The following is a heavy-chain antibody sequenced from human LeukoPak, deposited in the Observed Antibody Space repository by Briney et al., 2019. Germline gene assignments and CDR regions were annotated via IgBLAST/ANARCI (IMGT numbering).Heavy chain of an antibody. CDR2: IRYDGSNK. Sequence: PGGCLRLTCAASGFTFSSYGMHWVRQAPGKGLEWVAFIRYDGSNKYYADSVNGRFTISRDNSKNTLYLQMNSLRAEDTAVYYCAKDQQWLSTFDYWGQGTLVTVSS. D-gene: IGHD6-19*01. V-gene: IGHV3-30*02. J-gene: IGHJ4*02. CDR1: GFTFSSYG. CDR3: AKDQQWLSTFDY.